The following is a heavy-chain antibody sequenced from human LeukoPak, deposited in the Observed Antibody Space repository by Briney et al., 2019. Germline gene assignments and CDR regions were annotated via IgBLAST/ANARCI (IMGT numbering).Heavy chain of an antibody. CDR1: GFTFSSYG. Sequence: GGSLRLSCAASGFTFSSYGMHWVRQAPGKGLEWVAVISYDGSNKYYADSVKGRFTISRDNSKNTLYLQMNSLRAEDTAVYYCAKDREPYSSSSFDYWGQGTLVTVSS. V-gene: IGHV3-30*18. CDR3: AKDREPYSSSSFDY. J-gene: IGHJ4*02. D-gene: IGHD6-6*01. CDR2: ISYDGSNK.